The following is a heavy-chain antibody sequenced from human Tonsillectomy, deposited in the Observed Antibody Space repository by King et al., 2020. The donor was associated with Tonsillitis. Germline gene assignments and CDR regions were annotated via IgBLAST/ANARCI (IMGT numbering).Heavy chain of an antibody. D-gene: IGHD3-22*01. CDR2: ISAYSGKK. CDR3: AREDYYDSSGGFDY. J-gene: IGHJ4*02. V-gene: IGHV1-18*01. CDR1: GYTFTSYG. Sequence: VQLVESGAEVKKPGASVKVSCKASGYTFTSYGISWVRQAPGQGLEWMGGISAYSGKKQYAQRLQGRVTMTTDHSTSTAYMELRSLRSDDTAVYYCAREDYYDSSGGFDYWGQGTLVTVSS.